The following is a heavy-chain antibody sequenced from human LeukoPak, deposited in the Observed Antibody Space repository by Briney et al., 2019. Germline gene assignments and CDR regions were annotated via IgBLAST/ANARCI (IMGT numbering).Heavy chain of an antibody. Sequence: GASVKVSCKASGYTFTGYYMHWVRQAPGQGLEWMGWINPNSGGTNYAQKFQGRVTMTRDTSISTAYMELSMLRSDDTAVYYCARDPTLGPGFGYLYGDYEYYFDYWGQGTLVTVSS. CDR3: ARDPTLGPGFGYLYGDYEYYFDY. D-gene: IGHD4-17*01. CDR1: GYTFTGYY. CDR2: INPNSGGT. V-gene: IGHV1-2*02. J-gene: IGHJ4*02.